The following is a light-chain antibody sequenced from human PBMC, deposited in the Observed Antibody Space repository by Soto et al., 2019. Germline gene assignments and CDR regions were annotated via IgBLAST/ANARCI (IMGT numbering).Light chain of an antibody. V-gene: IGKV3-20*01. CDR2: DAS. J-gene: IGKJ1*01. CDR1: QSVGKY. Sequence: IVMTQSPATLSLSPGERATLSCRASQSVGKYLVWYQQKPGQAPRLLIYDASNRATGIPARFSGSGSGTDFTLTINRLEPEDFALYYCQQYGSSPPTFGQGTKVDIK. CDR3: QQYGSSPPT.